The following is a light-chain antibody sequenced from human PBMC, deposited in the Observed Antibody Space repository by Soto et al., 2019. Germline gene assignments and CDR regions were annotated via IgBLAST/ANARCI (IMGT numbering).Light chain of an antibody. CDR3: LQDYVYPWT. J-gene: IGKJ1*01. V-gene: IGKV1-6*01. CDR1: HGIGND. Sequence: AIQVTQSPSSLSASVGDRVTISCRASHGIGNDLGWYQQKPGKAPKLLIYEASTLQTGVASRFSGSGSGTDFTLTISSLQPEDFATYYCLQDYVYPWTFGQGTKVEVK. CDR2: EAS.